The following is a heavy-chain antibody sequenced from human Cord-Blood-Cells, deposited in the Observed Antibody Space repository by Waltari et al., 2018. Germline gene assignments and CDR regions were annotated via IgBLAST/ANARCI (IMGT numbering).Heavy chain of an antibody. J-gene: IGHJ4*02. V-gene: IGHV4-59*01. Sequence: QVQLQESGPGLVKPSETLSLTCTVSGGAISSYHWSWIRQPPGKGLEWIGYIYYSGSTNYNPSLKSRVTISVDTSKNQFSLKLSSVTAADTAVYYCARFGDYFDYWGQGTLVTVSS. CDR2: IYYSGST. CDR3: ARFGDYFDY. D-gene: IGHD3-10*01. CDR1: GGAISSYH.